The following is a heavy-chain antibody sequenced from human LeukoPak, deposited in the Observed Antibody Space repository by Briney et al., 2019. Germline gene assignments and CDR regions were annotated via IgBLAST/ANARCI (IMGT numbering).Heavy chain of an antibody. CDR2: IYPGDSDT. J-gene: IGHJ4*02. CDR3: ARASHGYGDYSHFDY. V-gene: IGHV5-51*01. D-gene: IGHD4-17*01. CDR1: GYSFTSYW. Sequence: GESLKISCKGSGYSFTSYWIGWVRQMPGKGLEWMGIIYPGDSDTRYSPSFQGQVTISADKSISTAYLQWSSLKAADTAVYYCARASHGYGDYSHFDYWGQGTLVTVSS.